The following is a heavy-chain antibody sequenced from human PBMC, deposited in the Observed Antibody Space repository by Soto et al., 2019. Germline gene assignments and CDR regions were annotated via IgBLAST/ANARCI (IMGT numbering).Heavy chain of an antibody. D-gene: IGHD5-18*01. J-gene: IGHJ5*01. CDR1: GYTLTNND. Sequence: ASVMVSCTASGYTLTNNDVTWVRQATGQGLEWMGWMNPGSGDTGYAQKFQGRVTMARDISIATAYMELSSLRSEDTAIYYCARMASFGSLNWFDPWGQGTLVTVS. V-gene: IGHV1-8*01. CDR3: ARMASFGSLNWFDP. CDR2: MNPGSGDT.